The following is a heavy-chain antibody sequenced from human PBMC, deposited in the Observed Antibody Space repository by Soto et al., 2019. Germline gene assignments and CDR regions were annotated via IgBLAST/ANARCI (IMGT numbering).Heavy chain of an antibody. V-gene: IGHV4-59*01. J-gene: IGHJ4*02. D-gene: IGHD3-10*01. CDR3: ARERREGSSFDY. CDR1: GGSISSYY. CDR2: IYYSGST. Sequence: PSETLSLTCTVSGGSISSYYGSWIRQPPGKGLEWIGYIYYSGSTNDNPSLKSRVTISVDTSKNQFSLKLSSVTAADTAVYYCARERREGSSFDYWGQGTLVTVSS.